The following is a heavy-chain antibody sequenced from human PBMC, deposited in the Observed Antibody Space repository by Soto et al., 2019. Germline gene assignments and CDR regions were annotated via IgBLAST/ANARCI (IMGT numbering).Heavy chain of an antibody. V-gene: IGHV1-69*04. CDR3: ARDYPSSVVAATGFSY. CDR1: GGTFSSYT. D-gene: IGHD2-15*01. Sequence: ASVKVSCKASGGTFSSYTISWVRQAPGQGLEWMGRIIPILGIANYAQKFQGRVTITADKSTSTAYMELSSLRSEDTAVFYCARDYPSSVVAATGFSYWGQGTLVTVSS. CDR2: IIPILGIA. J-gene: IGHJ4*02.